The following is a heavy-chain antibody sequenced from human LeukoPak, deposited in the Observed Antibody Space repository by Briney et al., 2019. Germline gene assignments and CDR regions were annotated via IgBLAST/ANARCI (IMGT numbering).Heavy chain of an antibody. J-gene: IGHJ4*02. V-gene: IGHV4-59*08. CDR2: IYYSGST. CDR3: ARRLGGYNY. D-gene: IGHD5-12*01. CDR1: GGSISSYY. Sequence: SETLSLTCTVSGGSISSYYWSWIRQPPGKGLEWIGYIYYSGSTNYNPSLKSRVTMSVDTSKNQFSLKLRTVTAADTAVYYCARRLGGYNYWGQGTLVTVSS.